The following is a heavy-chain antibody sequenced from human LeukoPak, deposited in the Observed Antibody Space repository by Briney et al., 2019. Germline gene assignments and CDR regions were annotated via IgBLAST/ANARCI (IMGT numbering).Heavy chain of an antibody. D-gene: IGHD1-26*01. CDR3: ATDRPVYSGSYVYYFDY. CDR2: FDPEDGET. V-gene: IGHV1-24*01. CDR1: GYTLTELS. J-gene: IGHJ4*02. Sequence: AASVTVSCKVSGYTLTELSMHWVRQAPGKGLEWMGGFDPEDGETIYAQKFQGRVTMTEDTSTDTAYMELSSLRSEDTAVYYCATDRPVYSGSYVYYFDYWGQGTLVTVSS.